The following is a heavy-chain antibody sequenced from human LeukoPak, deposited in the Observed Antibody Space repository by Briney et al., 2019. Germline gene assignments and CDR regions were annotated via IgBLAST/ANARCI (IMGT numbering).Heavy chain of an antibody. Sequence: SVKVSCKASGGTFSSYIISWVRQAPGQGLEWMGRIIPILGIANYAQKFQGRVTITTDESTSTAYMELSSLRSEDTAVYYCAREARYFDWLLSYYYYYMDVWGKGTTVTVSS. CDR1: GGTFSSYI. J-gene: IGHJ6*03. V-gene: IGHV1-69*16. CDR2: IIPILGIA. D-gene: IGHD3-9*01. CDR3: AREARYFDWLLSYYYYYMDV.